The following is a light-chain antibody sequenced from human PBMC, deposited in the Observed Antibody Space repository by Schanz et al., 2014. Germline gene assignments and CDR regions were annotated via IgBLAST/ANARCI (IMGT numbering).Light chain of an antibody. J-gene: IGKJ5*01. CDR3: QQRSNLIT. CDR1: EGVASNY. CDR2: GAS. Sequence: EVVLTQSPGTLSLSPGEGVTLSCRASEGVASNYVAWYQQKPGQAPRLLIDGASTRVTGIPDRFRGRGSLTDFTLTISSLEPEDFAVYYCQQRSNLITFGQGTRLEIK. V-gene: IGKV3D-20*02.